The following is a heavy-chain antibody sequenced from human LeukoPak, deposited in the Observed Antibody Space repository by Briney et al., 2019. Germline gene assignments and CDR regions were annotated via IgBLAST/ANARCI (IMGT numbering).Heavy chain of an antibody. V-gene: IGHV4-4*09. D-gene: IGHD6-6*01. CDR2: IYTSGST. CDR1: GGSISSYY. J-gene: IGHJ4*02. Sequence: SETLSLTCTVSGGSISSYYWSWIRQPPGKGLEWIGYIYTSGSTNHNPSLKSRVTISVDTSKNQFSLKLSSVTAADTAVYYCARREYSSSALGYWGQGTLVTVSS. CDR3: ARREYSSSALGY.